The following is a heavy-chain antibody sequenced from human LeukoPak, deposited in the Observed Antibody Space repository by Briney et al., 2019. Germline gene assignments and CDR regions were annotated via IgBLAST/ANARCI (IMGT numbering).Heavy chain of an antibody. V-gene: IGHV3-74*01. CDR3: AREASYGDYGFDP. J-gene: IGHJ5*02. Sequence: GGSLRLSCAASGFTFSNCAMNWVRQAPGKGLVWVSRINSDGSSTSYADSVKGRFTISRDNAKNTLYLQMNSLRAEDTAVYYCAREASYGDYGFDPWGQGTLVTVSS. D-gene: IGHD4-17*01. CDR2: INSDGSST. CDR1: GFTFSNCA.